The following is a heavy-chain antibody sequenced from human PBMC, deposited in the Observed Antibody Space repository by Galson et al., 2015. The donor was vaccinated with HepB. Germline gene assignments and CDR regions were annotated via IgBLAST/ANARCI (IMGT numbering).Heavy chain of an antibody. Sequence: SLRLSCAAAGFTFSSYGMHWVRQAPGKGLEWVAVISYDGSNKYYADSVKGRFTISGDNSKNTLYLQMNSLRAEDTAVYYCAKEFLEWNLLQCPDYWGQGTLVTVSS. V-gene: IGHV3-30*18. CDR1: GFTFSSYG. CDR2: ISYDGSNK. CDR3: AKEFLEWNLLQCPDY. J-gene: IGHJ4*02. D-gene: IGHD2-15*01.